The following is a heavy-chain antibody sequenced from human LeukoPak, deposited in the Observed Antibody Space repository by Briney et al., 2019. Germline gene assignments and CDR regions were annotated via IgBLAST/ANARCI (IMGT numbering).Heavy chain of an antibody. CDR3: ARDRVHYGDYDAFDI. D-gene: IGHD4-17*01. V-gene: IGHV1-69*05. CDR2: IIPIFGTA. J-gene: IGHJ3*02. Sequence: ASVKVSCKASGGTFSSYAISWVRQAPGQGLEWMGGIIPIFGTANYAQKFQGRVTITTDESTSTAYMEPSSLRSGDTAVYYCARDRVHYGDYDAFDIWGQGTMVTVSS. CDR1: GGTFSSYA.